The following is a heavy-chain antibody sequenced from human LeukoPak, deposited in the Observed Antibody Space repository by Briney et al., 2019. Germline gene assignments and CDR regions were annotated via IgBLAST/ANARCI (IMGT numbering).Heavy chain of an antibody. V-gene: IGHV4-31*03. CDR1: GGSISSGGYY. CDR3: ARGTAMVRYYYGMDV. D-gene: IGHD5-18*01. CDR2: IYYSGST. J-gene: IGHJ6*02. Sequence: SQTLSLTCTVSGGSISSGGYYWSWIRQHPGKGLEWIGYIYYSGSTYYNPSLKSRVTISVGTSKNQFSLKLSSVTAADTAVYYCARGTAMVRYYYGMDVWAKGPRSPSP.